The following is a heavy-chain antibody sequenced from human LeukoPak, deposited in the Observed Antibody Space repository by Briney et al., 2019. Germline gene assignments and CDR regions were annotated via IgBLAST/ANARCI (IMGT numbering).Heavy chain of an antibody. CDR2: ISSSSSYT. J-gene: IGHJ4*02. V-gene: IGHV3-11*06. D-gene: IGHD1-1*01. Sequence: GGSLRLSCAASGFTLSDYYMSWIRQAPGKGLEWVSYISSSSSYTNYVDSVKGRFTISRDNAKNSLYLQMNSLRAEDTAVYYCARDPGASNHFDYWGQGTLVTVSS. CDR1: GFTLSDYY. CDR3: ARDPGASNHFDY.